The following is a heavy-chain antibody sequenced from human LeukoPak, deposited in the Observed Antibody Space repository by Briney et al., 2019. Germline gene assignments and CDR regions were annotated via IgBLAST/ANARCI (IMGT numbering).Heavy chain of an antibody. V-gene: IGHV3-30*04. J-gene: IGHJ4*02. CDR1: GFTFSSYA. D-gene: IGHD6-6*01. CDR2: ISYDGSNK. CDR3: ARQLESPRVLFDY. Sequence: GGSLRLSCAASGFTFSSYAMHWVRQAPGKGLEWVAVISYDGSNKYYADSVKGRFTISRDNSKNTLYLQMNSLRAEDTAVYYCARQLESPRVLFDYWGQGTLVTVSS.